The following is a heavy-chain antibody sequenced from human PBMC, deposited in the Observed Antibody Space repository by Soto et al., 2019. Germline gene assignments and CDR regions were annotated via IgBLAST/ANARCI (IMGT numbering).Heavy chain of an antibody. CDR1: GYTFSDYT. CDR2: IKGANGHT. V-gene: IGHV1-3*01. D-gene: IGHD1-26*01. CDR3: ATKRWELPRRWFDP. Sequence: GASVKVSCKASGYTFSDYTMHWVRQAPGQSLEWMGWIKGANGHTQYSQKFQGRVTMTEDTSTDTAYMELSSLRSEDTAVYYCATKRWELPRRWFDPWGQGTLVTVSS. J-gene: IGHJ5*02.